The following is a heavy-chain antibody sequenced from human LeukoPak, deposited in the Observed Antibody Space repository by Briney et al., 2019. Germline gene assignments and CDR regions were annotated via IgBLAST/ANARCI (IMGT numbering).Heavy chain of an antibody. CDR1: GFTFSSYA. V-gene: IGHV3-23*01. J-gene: IGHJ1*01. CDR2: ISGSGGST. Sequence: GGSLRLSCAASGFTFSSYAMSWVRQAPGKGLEWVSAISGSGGSTYYADSVKGRFTISRDNSKNTLYLQMNSLRAEDTAVYYCANSGSYYFGYFQHWGQGTLVTVSS. CDR3: ANSGSYYFGYFQH. D-gene: IGHD1-26*01.